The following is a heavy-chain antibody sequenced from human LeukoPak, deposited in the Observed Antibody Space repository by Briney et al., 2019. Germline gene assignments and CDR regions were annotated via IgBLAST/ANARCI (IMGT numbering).Heavy chain of an antibody. CDR3: AKYNDSPYYYYMDV. V-gene: IGHV3-23*01. Sequence: GGSLSLSCAASGFTFSSYAMSWVRLPPGKGLGLVSAISGSGGSTYYADSVKGRFTISRDNSKNTLYLQMNSLRAEDTAVYYCAKYNDSPYYYYMDVWGKGTTVAVSS. CDR2: ISGSGGST. CDR1: GFTFSSYA. J-gene: IGHJ6*03. D-gene: IGHD1-1*01.